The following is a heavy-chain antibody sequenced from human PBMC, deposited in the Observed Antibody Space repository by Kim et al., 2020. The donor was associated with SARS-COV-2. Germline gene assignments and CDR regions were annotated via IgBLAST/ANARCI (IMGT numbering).Heavy chain of an antibody. D-gene: IGHD2-2*01. CDR3: ATGAAIYYYYGMDV. Sequence: ASVKVSCKVSGYTLTELSMHWVRQAPGKGREWMGGFDPEDCETIYAQKFQGRVTMTEDTSTDTAYMELSSLRSEDTAVYYCATGAAIYYYYGMDVWGQGTTVTASS. V-gene: IGHV1-24*01. J-gene: IGHJ6*02. CDR2: FDPEDCET. CDR1: GYTLTELS.